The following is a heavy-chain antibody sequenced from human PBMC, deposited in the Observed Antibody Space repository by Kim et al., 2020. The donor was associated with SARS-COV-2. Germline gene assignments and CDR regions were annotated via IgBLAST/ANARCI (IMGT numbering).Heavy chain of an antibody. CDR3: AKGGPDAFDI. J-gene: IGHJ3*02. CDR2: ST. Sequence: STNYNPSRKSRVTISVDTSKNQFSLKLSSVTAADTAVYYCAKGGPDAFDIWGQGTMVTVSS. V-gene: IGHV4-59*01. D-gene: IGHD2-15*01.